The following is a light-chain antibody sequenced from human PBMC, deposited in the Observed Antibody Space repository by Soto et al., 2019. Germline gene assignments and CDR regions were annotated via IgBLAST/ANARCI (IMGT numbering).Light chain of an antibody. J-gene: IGKJ1*01. CDR2: WAS. CDR1: QSVLSSSNNKNY. CDR3: QQYYGPPRT. V-gene: IGKV4-1*01. Sequence: DIVMTQSPDSLAVSLGERATINCNSSQSVLSSSNNKNYLAWYQQKAGQPPKLLIYWASTRESGVPGRFSGSGSGTDFTLTISSLQAEDVAVYYCQQYYGPPRTFGQGTKVEIK.